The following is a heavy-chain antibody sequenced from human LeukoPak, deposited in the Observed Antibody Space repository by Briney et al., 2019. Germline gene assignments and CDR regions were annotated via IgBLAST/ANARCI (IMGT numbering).Heavy chain of an antibody. V-gene: IGHV4-30-4*01. J-gene: IGHJ4*02. CDR3: ARYSGNTAAGFFDY. CDR1: GGSISSGDYY. D-gene: IGHD6-13*01. CDR2: IYYSGST. Sequence: SETLSLTCTVSGGSISSGDYYWSWIRQPPGKGLEWIGYIYYSGSTYYNPSLKSRVTISVDTSKNQFSLKLSSVTAADTAVYYCARYSGNTAAGFFDYWGQGTLVTVSS.